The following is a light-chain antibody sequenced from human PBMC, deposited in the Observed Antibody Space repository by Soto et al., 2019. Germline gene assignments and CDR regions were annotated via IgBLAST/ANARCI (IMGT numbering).Light chain of an antibody. Sequence: EIVMTQSPATLSVSPGDRAVLSCRASHSVDSNLAWYQQKPGQSPRLIIYGASTRATGIPARFSGSGSGTEFTLTISSLQSEDFVVYYCQQYNNWPPLTFGGGTKVEIK. CDR1: HSVDSN. J-gene: IGKJ4*01. CDR2: GAS. V-gene: IGKV3-15*01. CDR3: QQYNNWPPLT.